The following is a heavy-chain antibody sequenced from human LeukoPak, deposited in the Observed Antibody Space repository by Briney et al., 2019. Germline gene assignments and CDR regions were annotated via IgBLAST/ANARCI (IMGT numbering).Heavy chain of an antibody. CDR2: VSGSGGST. CDR1: GFTFSSYA. Sequence: PGGSLRLSCAASGFTFSSYAMNWVRQAPGKGLEWVSGVSGSGGSTYYADSVKGRFTISRGNSKNTVYLQMNTLRAEDTAVYHCAKSMGGWYAFDIWGQGTMVTVSS. J-gene: IGHJ3*02. CDR3: AKSMGGWYAFDI. D-gene: IGHD2-15*01. V-gene: IGHV3-23*01.